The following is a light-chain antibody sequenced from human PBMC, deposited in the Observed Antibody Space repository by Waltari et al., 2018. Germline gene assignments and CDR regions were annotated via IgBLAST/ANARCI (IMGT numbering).Light chain of an antibody. V-gene: IGKV3-20*01. CDR2: GAS. CDR1: QSVSGSS. CDR3: QQYGSSPYT. Sequence: EIVLTQSPGTLSLSPGERATLSCRASQSVSGSSLAWYQQIPGQAPRLLIFGASGRATGIPDRFSGSGSGTDFTLSISRLEPEDCAVYYCQQYGSSPYTFGQGTKLEIK. J-gene: IGKJ2*01.